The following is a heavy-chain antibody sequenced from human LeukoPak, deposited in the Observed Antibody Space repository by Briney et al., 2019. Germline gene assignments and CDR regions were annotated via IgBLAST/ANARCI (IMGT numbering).Heavy chain of an antibody. D-gene: IGHD3-22*01. V-gene: IGHV3-30-3*01. Sequence: GGSLRLSCAASGFTFSSYAMHWVRQAPGKGLEWVAVISYDGSNKYYADSVKSRFTISRDNSKNTLYVQMNSLRAEDTAVYYCARPVIFDYWGQGTLVTVSS. CDR2: ISYDGSNK. CDR1: GFTFSSYA. J-gene: IGHJ4*02. CDR3: ARPVIFDY.